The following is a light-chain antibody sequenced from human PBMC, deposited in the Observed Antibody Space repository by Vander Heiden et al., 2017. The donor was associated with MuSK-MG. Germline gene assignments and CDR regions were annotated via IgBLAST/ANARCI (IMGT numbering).Light chain of an antibody. Sequence: SRVGNQRRSLSVAHGKTARITWGGNNIGSKSVHWYQQKPGQAPVLVIYYDSDRPSGIPERFSGSNSGNTATLTISRVEAGDEADYSCQVWDSSSDQPGVFGGGTKLTVL. CDR3: QVWDSSSDQPGV. V-gene: IGLV3-21*04. CDR2: YDS. CDR1: NIGSKS. J-gene: IGLJ2*01.